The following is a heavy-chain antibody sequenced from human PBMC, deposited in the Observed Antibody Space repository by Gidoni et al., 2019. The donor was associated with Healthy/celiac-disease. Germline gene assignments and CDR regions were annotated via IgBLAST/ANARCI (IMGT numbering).Heavy chain of an antibody. CDR3: AKDSRDRIVINWFDP. V-gene: IGHV3-23*01. CDR2: ISGSGGST. CDR1: GFTFSSYA. Sequence: EVQQLESGGGLVQPGGSLRLSCAASGFTFSSYARSWVRQAPGKGLEWVSAISGSGGSTYYADSVKGRFTISRDNSKNTLYLQMNSLRAEDTAVYYCAKDSRDRIVINWFDPWGQGTLVTVSS. J-gene: IGHJ5*02. D-gene: IGHD3-16*01.